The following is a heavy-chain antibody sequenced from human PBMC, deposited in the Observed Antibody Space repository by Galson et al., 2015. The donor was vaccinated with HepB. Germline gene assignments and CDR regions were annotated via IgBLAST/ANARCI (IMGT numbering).Heavy chain of an antibody. J-gene: IGHJ3*02. CDR2: FDTEDGET. CDR1: GYTLTEFS. D-gene: IGHD1-26*01. CDR3: ATTWPIVGAPPGADAFDI. V-gene: IGHV1-24*01. Sequence: SVKVSCKVSGYTLTEFSMHWVRQAPGKGLEWMGGFDTEDGETIYAQKFQGRVTMTEDTSTDTAYMELSSLRSEDTAVYYCATTWPIVGAPPGADAFDIWGQGTMVTVSS.